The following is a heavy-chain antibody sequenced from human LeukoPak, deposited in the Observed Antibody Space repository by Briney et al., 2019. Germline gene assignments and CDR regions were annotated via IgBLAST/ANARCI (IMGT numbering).Heavy chain of an antibody. CDR3: ASKYSSSSGLYY. Sequence: GGSLRLSCAASGFTFSSYSMNWVRQAPGKGLEWVSSISSSSSYIYYADSVKGRFTISRDNAKNSLYLQMNSLRAEDTAVYYCASKYSSSSGLYYWGQGTLVTVSS. CDR2: ISSSSSYI. D-gene: IGHD6-6*01. J-gene: IGHJ4*02. V-gene: IGHV3-21*01. CDR1: GFTFSSYS.